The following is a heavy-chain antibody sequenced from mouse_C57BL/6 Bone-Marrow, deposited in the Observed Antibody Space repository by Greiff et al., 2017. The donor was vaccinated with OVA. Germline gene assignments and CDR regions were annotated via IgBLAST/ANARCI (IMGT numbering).Heavy chain of an antibody. CDR1: GFTFSDFY. CDR2: SRNKANDYTT. Sequence: EVKVVESGGGLVQSGRSLRLSCATSGFTFSDFYMEWVRQAPGKGLEWIAASRNKANDYTTEYSASVKGRFIVSRDTSQSILYLQMNALRAEDTAIYYRAIDDYYWYFDVWGTGTTVTVSS. J-gene: IGHJ1*03. CDR3: AIDDYYWYFDV. V-gene: IGHV7-1*01.